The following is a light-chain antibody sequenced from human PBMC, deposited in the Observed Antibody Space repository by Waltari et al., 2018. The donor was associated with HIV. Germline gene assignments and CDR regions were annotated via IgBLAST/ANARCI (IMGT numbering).Light chain of an antibody. CDR2: RNN. V-gene: IGLV1-47*01. CDR1: SSNIGRNY. Sequence: QSVMPQPPSASGTPGQRVTISCSGSSSNIGRNYVNWYQQLPGTTPKILIYRNNQRPSGVPDRFSGSKSGTSASLAISGLRSEDEADYYCAAWDDSLSGSWVFGGGTQVTVL. CDR3: AAWDDSLSGSWV. J-gene: IGLJ3*02.